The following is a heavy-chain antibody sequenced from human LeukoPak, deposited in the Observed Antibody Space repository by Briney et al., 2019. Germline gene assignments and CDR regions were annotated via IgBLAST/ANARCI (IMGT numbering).Heavy chain of an antibody. D-gene: IGHD6-19*01. V-gene: IGHV1-18*01. CDR1: GYTFTSYG. Sequence: GASVKVSCKASGYTFTSYGISWVRQAPGQGLEWMGWISAYNGNTNCAQKLQGRVTMTTDTSTSTAYMELRSLRSDDTAVYYCARGPWSAVAGTSFDYWGQGTLVTVSS. J-gene: IGHJ4*02. CDR2: ISAYNGNT. CDR3: ARGPWSAVAGTSFDY.